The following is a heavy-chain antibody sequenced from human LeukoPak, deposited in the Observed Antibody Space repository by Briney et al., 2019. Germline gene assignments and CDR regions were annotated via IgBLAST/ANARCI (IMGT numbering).Heavy chain of an antibody. Sequence: PSETLSLTCIVSGSSISSGFYWGWIRQPPGKGLEWIGNFYHSGSTYYNPSLKSRVTISVDTSKNQFSLKLSSVTAADTAVYYCARVMIVVHRVDYYYYYYMDVWGKGTTVTVSS. D-gene: IGHD3-22*01. CDR3: ARVMIVVHRVDYYYYYYMDV. J-gene: IGHJ6*03. V-gene: IGHV4-38-2*02. CDR1: GSSISSGFY. CDR2: FYHSGST.